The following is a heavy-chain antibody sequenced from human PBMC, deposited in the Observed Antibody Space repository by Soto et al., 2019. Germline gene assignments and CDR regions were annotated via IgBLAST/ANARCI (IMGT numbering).Heavy chain of an antibody. D-gene: IGHD3-10*01. J-gene: IGHJ1*01. V-gene: IGHV4-59*01. CDR1: GGSISSYY. Sequence: SETLSLTCTVSGGSISSYYWSWIRQPPGKGLEWIGYIYYSGSTNYNPSLKSRVTISVDTSKNQFSLKLSSVTAADTAVYYCARDESPYGSGPFWGQGTLVTVSS. CDR2: IYYSGST. CDR3: ARDESPYGSGPF.